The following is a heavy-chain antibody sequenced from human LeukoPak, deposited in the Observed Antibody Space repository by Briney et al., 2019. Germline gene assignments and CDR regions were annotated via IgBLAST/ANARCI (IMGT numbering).Heavy chain of an antibody. CDR1: GFTFNNYW. J-gene: IGHJ4*02. V-gene: IGHV3-7*03. CDR3: ATDRREEPSNYDRNRFAY. CDR2: IREDGSEK. Sequence: GGSLRLSCVASGFTFNNYWMNWVRQAPGSGLEWVANIREDGSEKNYVDSVKGRFTISRENAKNSLYLQMDNLRAEDTAVFYCATDRREEPSNYDRNRFAYWGQGTLVTVSS. D-gene: IGHD3-22*01.